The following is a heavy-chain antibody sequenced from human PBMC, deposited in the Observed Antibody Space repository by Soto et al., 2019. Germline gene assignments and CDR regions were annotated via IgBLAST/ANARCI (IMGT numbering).Heavy chain of an antibody. CDR1: GGSISSGGYS. J-gene: IGHJ5*02. CDR2: IYHSGST. V-gene: IGHV4-30-2*01. Sequence: PSETLSLTCAVSGGSISSGGYSWSWIRQPPGKGLEWIGYIYHSGSTYYNPSLKSRVTISVDRSKNQFSLKLSSVTAADTAVYYCARGDGGSIGAYWFDPWGQGTLVTVSS. D-gene: IGHD1-26*01. CDR3: ARGDGGSIGAYWFDP.